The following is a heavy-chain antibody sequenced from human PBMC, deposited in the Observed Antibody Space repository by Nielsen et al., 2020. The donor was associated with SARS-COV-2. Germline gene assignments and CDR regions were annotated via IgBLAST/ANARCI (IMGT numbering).Heavy chain of an antibody. CDR1: GFTFSSHA. J-gene: IGHJ3*01. CDR3: ARDYYETSGYWTRGAFAF. CDR2: ISGAGGSTT. D-gene: IGHD3-22*01. V-gene: IGHV3-23*01. Sequence: GGSLRLSCAASGFTFSSHAMAWVRHTPGGGLEWVSGISGAGGSTTLYADSVKGRCTISRDNSKNTLFLQMNSLRAEDTAVYYCARDYYETSGYWTRGAFAFWGQGTMVTVSS.